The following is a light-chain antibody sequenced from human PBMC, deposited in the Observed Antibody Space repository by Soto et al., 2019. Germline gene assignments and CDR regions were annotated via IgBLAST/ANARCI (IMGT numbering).Light chain of an antibody. Sequence: QSVLTQPPSVSGAPGQRVTISCTGSSSNIGAGYDVHWYQQLPGTAPKLLIYINKNRPSGVADRFSGSKSGTSASLAITGLQAEDEADYYCQSYDSSPSGYVFGTGTKVTVL. V-gene: IGLV1-40*01. CDR2: INK. CDR3: QSYDSSPSGYV. CDR1: SSNIGAGYD. J-gene: IGLJ1*01.